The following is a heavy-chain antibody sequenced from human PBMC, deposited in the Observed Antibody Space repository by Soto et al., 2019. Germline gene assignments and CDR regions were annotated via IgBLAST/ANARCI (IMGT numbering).Heavy chain of an antibody. CDR1: GGTFSSYA. J-gene: IGHJ4*02. D-gene: IGHD1-26*01. V-gene: IGHV1-69*13. CDR2: IIPIFGTA. CDR3: VKDRSSRYLSGLFFDL. Sequence: GASVKVSCKASGGTFSSYAISWVRQAPGQGLEWMGGIIPIFGTANYAQKFQGRVTITADESTSTAYMELSSLRSEDTAVYYCVKDRSSRYLSGLFFDLWGPGIVVTVSS.